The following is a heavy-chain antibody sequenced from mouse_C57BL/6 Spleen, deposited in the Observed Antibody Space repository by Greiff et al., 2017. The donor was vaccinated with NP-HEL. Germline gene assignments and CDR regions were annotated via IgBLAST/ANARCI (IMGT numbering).Heavy chain of an antibody. CDR1: GYTFTSYW. Sequence: VQLQQPGAELVRPGSSVKLSCKASGYTFTSYWMHWVKQRPIQGLEWIGNIDPSDSETHYNQKFKDKVTLTVDKSSSTAYMQLSSLTSEDSAVYYCARRGYGSSHWYFDVWGTGTTVTVSS. CDR2: IDPSDSET. D-gene: IGHD1-1*01. V-gene: IGHV1-52*01. J-gene: IGHJ1*03. CDR3: ARRGYGSSHWYFDV.